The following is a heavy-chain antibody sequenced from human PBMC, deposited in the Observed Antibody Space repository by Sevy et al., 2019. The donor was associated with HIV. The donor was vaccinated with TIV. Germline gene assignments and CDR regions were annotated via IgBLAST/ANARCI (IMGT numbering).Heavy chain of an antibody. D-gene: IGHD3-10*01. CDR2: ISSGSSYI. V-gene: IGHV3-21*01. Sequence: GGSLRLSCAASGFTFSNYFMNWVRQAPGKGLEWVSSISSGSSYIFYADSLKGRFTISRDNAKNSLYLHMNSLRAEDTAVYYCARGDYYGSLDYFDCWGPGTLVTVSS. CDR1: GFTFSNYF. CDR3: ARGDYYGSLDYFDC. J-gene: IGHJ4*02.